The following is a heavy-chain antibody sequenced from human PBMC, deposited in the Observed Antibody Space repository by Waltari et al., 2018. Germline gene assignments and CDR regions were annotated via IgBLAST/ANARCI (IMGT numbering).Heavy chain of an antibody. D-gene: IGHD2-15*01. CDR2: ITHSASYT. V-gene: IGHV3-23*01. CDR1: GFTFNNYA. Sequence: EVQLLESGGGLVQPGGSLRLSCAASGFTFNNYAMTWVRQAPGKGLEGVSSITHSASYTYYRDSVKGRFTISRDNSESTLYLQMNNLRAEDTAIYYCAKDSCEGRGGGSCYNPWGQGTLVTVSS. CDR3: AKDSCEGRGGGSCYNP. J-gene: IGHJ5*02.